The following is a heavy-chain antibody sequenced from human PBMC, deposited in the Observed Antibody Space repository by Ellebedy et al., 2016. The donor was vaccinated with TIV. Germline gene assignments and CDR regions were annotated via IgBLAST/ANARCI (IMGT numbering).Heavy chain of an antibody. CDR1: GFTFSSYA. D-gene: IGHD1-26*01. Sequence: GESLKISCAASGFTFSSYAMSWVRQAPGKGLVWVSRINGDGGSTAYADSVKGRFTISRDNANNTLYLQMNSLRAEDTAVYYCARRSVGASPYYFDYWGQGTLVTVSS. CDR3: ARRSVGASPYYFDY. CDR2: INGDGGST. V-gene: IGHV3-74*01. J-gene: IGHJ4*02.